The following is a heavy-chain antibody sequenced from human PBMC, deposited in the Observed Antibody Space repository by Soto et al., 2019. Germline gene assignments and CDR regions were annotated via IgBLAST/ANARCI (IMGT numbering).Heavy chain of an antibody. V-gene: IGHV1-18*01. CDR3: ARASLDVLMVGDY. D-gene: IGHD2-8*01. J-gene: IGHJ4*02. CDR1: GYRITTYG. Sequence: ASVKVSCKTSGYRITTYGISWVRQAPGQGLEWMGWISPYNGNTNYAQKLQGRVTMTTDTSTSTAYMELKSLRSDDTAVYYCARASLDVLMVGDYWGQGTLVTVSS. CDR2: ISPYNGNT.